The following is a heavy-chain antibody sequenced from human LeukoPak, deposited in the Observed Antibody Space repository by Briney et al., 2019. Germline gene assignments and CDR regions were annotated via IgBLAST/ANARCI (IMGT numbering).Heavy chain of an antibody. J-gene: IGHJ4*02. CDR1: GFTFSSYW. Sequence: PGGSLRLSRAASGFTFSSYWMHWVRQAPGKGLVWVSRINSDGSSTSYADSVKGRFTISRDNAKNTLYLQMNSLRAEDTAVYYCVRDQSYYYGSGSPLDYWGQGTLVTVSS. V-gene: IGHV3-74*01. D-gene: IGHD3-10*01. CDR3: VRDQSYYYGSGSPLDY. CDR2: INSDGSST.